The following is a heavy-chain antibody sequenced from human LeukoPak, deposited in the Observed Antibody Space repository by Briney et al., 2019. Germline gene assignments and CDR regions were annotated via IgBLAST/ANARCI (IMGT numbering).Heavy chain of an antibody. J-gene: IGHJ6*02. CDR3: VRHNHMDV. CDR1: GYTFTTYS. Sequence: ASVKVSCKASGYTFTTYSMHWVRQAPGQGLEWMAIINLSGGSTDYTQKFQGRVTMTRDTSTSTVYVELSSLRSEDTAVYYCVRHNHMDVWGQGTTVTVSS. V-gene: IGHV1-46*01. CDR2: INLSGGST.